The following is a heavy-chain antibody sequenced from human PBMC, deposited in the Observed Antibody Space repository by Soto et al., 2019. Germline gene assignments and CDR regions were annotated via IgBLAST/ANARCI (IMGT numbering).Heavy chain of an antibody. CDR3: ARHTPGDAFDI. Sequence: QVQLQESGPGLVKPSETLSLTCTVSGGSISSYYWSWIRQPPGKGLEWIGYIYYSGSTNYNPSLKSRVIISVDTSKNQFSLKLSSVTAADTAVYYCARHTPGDAFDIWGQGTMVTVSS. D-gene: IGHD2-15*01. CDR2: IYYSGST. V-gene: IGHV4-59*08. CDR1: GGSISSYY. J-gene: IGHJ3*02.